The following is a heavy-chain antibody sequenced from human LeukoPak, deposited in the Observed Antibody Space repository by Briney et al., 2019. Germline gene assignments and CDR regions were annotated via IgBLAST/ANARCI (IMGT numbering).Heavy chain of an antibody. V-gene: IGHV4-34*01. CDR1: GGSFSGYY. CDR2: INHSGST. CDR3: ARMRSSGWYRHFDY. J-gene: IGHJ4*02. Sequence: SDTLSLTCAVYGGSFSGYYWSWIRQPPGKGLEGIGEINHSGSTNYNPSLKSRVTISVDTSKNQFSLKLSSVTAADTAVYYCARMRSSGWYRHFDYWGQGTLVTVSS. D-gene: IGHD6-19*01.